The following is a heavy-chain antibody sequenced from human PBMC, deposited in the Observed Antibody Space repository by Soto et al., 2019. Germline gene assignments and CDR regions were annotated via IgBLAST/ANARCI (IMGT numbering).Heavy chain of an antibody. Sequence: QVQLVQSGAEVKNPGASVKVSCQASNYLFGGFGISWVRQAPGQGLEWMGWITPYNGTTHYAEKFQDRVTMTADKSTTTSHMEGSRLTSDDTAVYFGAGIAERRNDFDVWGQGTVVTVSS. V-gene: IGHV1-18*01. D-gene: IGHD1-1*01. CDR1: NYLFGGFG. CDR2: ITPYNGTT. CDR3: AGIAERRNDFDV. J-gene: IGHJ3*01.